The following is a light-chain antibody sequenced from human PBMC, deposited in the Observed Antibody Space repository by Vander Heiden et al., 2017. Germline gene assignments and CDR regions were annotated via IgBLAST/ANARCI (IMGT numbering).Light chain of an antibody. J-gene: IGKJ1*01. V-gene: IGKV1-39*01. CDR1: QSISSY. Sequence: DIQMTQSTSSLSASVGDRVTITCRASQSISSYLNWYQQKPGKAPKLLIYAASSLQSGVPSRFSGNGSRTDFTLTISSLQPEDFATYYCQQSYSTPWTFGQGTKVEIK. CDR2: AAS. CDR3: QQSYSTPWT.